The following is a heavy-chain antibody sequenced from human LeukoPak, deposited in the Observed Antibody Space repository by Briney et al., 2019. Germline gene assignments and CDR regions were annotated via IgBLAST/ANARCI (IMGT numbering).Heavy chain of an antibody. D-gene: IGHD4-17*01. CDR3: ARSGDNDAFDV. Sequence: GGSLRPSCAASRFTFSSYAMHWVRQAPGKGLEYVSGISYNGGSTYYANSVKGRFTISRDNSKNTLYLQMGSLRTEDMALYYCARSGDNDAFDVWGQGTMVTVSS. CDR1: RFTFSSYA. J-gene: IGHJ3*01. V-gene: IGHV3-64*01. CDR2: ISYNGGST.